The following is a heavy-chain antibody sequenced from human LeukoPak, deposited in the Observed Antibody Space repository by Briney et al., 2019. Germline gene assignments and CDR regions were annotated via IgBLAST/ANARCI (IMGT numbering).Heavy chain of an antibody. CDR2: IWYDGSNK. CDR3: AKPYYYGSRSYMDY. Sequence: PGGSLRLSCAASGFTFDDYAMHWVRQAPGKGLEWVAVIWYDGSNKYYADSVKGRFTISRDNSKNTLYLQMNSLRAEDTAVYYCAKPYYYGSRSYMDYWGQGTLVTVSS. CDR1: GFTFDDYA. V-gene: IGHV3-30*02. D-gene: IGHD3-10*01. J-gene: IGHJ4*02.